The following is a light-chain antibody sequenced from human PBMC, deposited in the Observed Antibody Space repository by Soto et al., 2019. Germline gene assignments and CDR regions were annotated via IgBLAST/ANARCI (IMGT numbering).Light chain of an antibody. CDR2: GAS. CDR3: HHYSNWPPYT. V-gene: IGKV3D-15*01. Sequence: EIVMTQSPDTLSVSPGDRAALSCRTSQSVSRDLDWYQQKPGQAPRLLVYGASTMATGIPARFSGSGSGKEFTLTFSSLQSEDFAVYYCHHYSNWPPYTFGQGTKLEI. J-gene: IGKJ2*01. CDR1: QSVSRD.